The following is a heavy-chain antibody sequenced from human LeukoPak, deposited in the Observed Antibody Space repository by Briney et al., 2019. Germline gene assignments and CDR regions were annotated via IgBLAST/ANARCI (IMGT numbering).Heavy chain of an antibody. CDR1: GFSFSSFS. J-gene: IGHJ4*02. Sequence: GGSLRLSCAASGFSFSSFSMNWVRQAPGKGLEWVSYISGGSSFTYYVDSVKGRFTISRDNAKNSLYLQMNSLRAEDTAVYYCAMNIDYGDYVHFDYWGQGTLVTVSS. CDR3: AMNIDYGDYVHFDY. D-gene: IGHD4-17*01. V-gene: IGHV3-21*01. CDR2: ISGGSSFT.